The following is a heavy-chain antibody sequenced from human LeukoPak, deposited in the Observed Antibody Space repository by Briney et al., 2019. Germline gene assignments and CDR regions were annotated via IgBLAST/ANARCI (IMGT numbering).Heavy chain of an antibody. Sequence: ASVKVSCKVSGYTFTSYDINWVRQATGQGLEWMGWMNPNSGNTGYAQKFQGRVTMTRNTSISTAYMELSSLRSEDTAVYYCARGAYRYCSGGSCPLFDPWGQGTLVTVSS. CDR3: ARGAYRYCSGGSCPLFDP. V-gene: IGHV1-8*01. D-gene: IGHD2-15*01. CDR1: GYTFTSYD. CDR2: MNPNSGNT. J-gene: IGHJ5*02.